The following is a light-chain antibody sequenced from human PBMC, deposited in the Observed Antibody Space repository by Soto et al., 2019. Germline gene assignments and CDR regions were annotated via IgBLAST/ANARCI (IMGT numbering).Light chain of an antibody. J-gene: IGKJ1*01. V-gene: IGKV1-6*01. CDR1: QDIRTE. Sequence: ALQMTQSPSSLPAPVGDRVTITCRASQDIRTELGWYQQKPGKAPTLLIYGATTLQSGVPSRFSGSGSGTDFTLTISGLQPEDCATYYCLQDYNYPRTFGQGTKVEVK. CDR2: GAT. CDR3: LQDYNYPRT.